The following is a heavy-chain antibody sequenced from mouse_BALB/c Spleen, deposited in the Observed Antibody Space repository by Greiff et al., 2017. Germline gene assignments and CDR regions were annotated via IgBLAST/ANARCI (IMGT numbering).Heavy chain of an antibody. V-gene: IGHV1-14*01. D-gene: IGHD2-4*01. CDR1: GYTFTSYV. J-gene: IGHJ3*01. Sequence: EVKLQESGPELVKPGASVKMSCKASGYTFTSYVMHWVKQKPGQGLEWIGYINPYNDGTKYNEKFKGKATLTSDKSSSTAYMELSSLTSEDSAVYYCARSYYDYAWFADWGKGTLVTVSA. CDR3: ARSYYDYAWFAD. CDR2: INPYNDGT.